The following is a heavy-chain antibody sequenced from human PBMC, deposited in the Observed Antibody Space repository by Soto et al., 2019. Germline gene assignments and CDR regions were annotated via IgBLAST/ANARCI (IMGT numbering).Heavy chain of an antibody. J-gene: IGHJ4*02. CDR3: ARVRSYFSSTSCYPHTYVYGDSDY. V-gene: IGHV4-34*01. Sequence: QVQLQQWGAGLLKPSETLSLTCAVYGGSFSGYYWSWIRQPPGKGLEWIGEINHSGSTNYNPSLKSRVTISVDTSKNQFSLKLSSVTAADTAVYYCARVRSYFSSTSCYPHTYVYGDSDYWGQGTLVTVSS. CDR1: GGSFSGYY. CDR2: INHSGST. D-gene: IGHD2-2*01.